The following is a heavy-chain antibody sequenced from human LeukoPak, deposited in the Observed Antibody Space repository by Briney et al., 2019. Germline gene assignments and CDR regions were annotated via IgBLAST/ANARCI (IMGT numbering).Heavy chain of an antibody. CDR3: ARSTRPSYMDV. V-gene: IGHV4-61*02. J-gene: IGHJ6*03. CDR2: IYTSGST. CDR1: GGSISSGSYY. Sequence: SQTLSLTCTVSGGSISSGSYYWSRIRQPAGKGLEWIGRIYTSGSTNYNPSLKSRVTISVDTSKNQFSLKLSSVTAADTAVYYCARSTRPSYMDVWGKGTTVTISS.